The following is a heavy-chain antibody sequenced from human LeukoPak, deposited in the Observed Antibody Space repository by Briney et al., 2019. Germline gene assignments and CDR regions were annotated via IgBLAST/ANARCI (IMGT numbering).Heavy chain of an antibody. D-gene: IGHD4-17*01. Sequence: ASVKVSCKASGYTFTDFYIHWVRQAPGQGLQWMGRLNPNSGGTENAQDFQGRVTMSRDTSISKAYMELIRLRADDTAVYYCARDDTVTTRPFDYWGQGTLVTVSS. CDR1: GYTFTDFY. J-gene: IGHJ4*02. V-gene: IGHV1-2*06. CDR2: LNPNSGGT. CDR3: ARDDTVTTRPFDY.